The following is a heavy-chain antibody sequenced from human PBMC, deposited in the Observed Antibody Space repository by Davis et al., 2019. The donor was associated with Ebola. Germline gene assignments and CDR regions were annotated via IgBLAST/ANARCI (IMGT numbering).Heavy chain of an antibody. CDR3: ARSRSGVSDPYYFDY. Sequence: GASLKISCKGSGYTFSTYWIGWVRQMPGKGLEWMGIIYPGDSDTRYSPSFQGQVTISAVKSISTAYLHWSGLKASDTAMYYCARSRSGVSDPYYFDYWGQGALVTVSS. CDR2: IYPGDSDT. CDR1: GYTFSTYW. V-gene: IGHV5-51*01. D-gene: IGHD3-10*01. J-gene: IGHJ4*02.